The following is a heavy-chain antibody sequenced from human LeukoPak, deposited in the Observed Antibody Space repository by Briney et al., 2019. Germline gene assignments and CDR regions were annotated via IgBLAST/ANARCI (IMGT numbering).Heavy chain of an antibody. Sequence: GSALRLSCASAGFTFRSYTMNWLRQAPGKVLEWVSSISRSSSYIYYADSVRSRFTISRDDARTSLYLLLNNLRDEDTAVYYCARDQGSGWSDFDYWGQGILVTVSS. CDR3: ARDQGSGWSDFDY. CDR1: GFTFRSYT. J-gene: IGHJ4*02. D-gene: IGHD6-19*01. CDR2: ISRSSSYI. V-gene: IGHV3-21*01.